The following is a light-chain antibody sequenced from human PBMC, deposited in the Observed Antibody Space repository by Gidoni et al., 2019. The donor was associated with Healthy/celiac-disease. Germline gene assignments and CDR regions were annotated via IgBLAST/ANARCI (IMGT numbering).Light chain of an antibody. J-gene: IGLJ1*01. CDR2: ENN. V-gene: IGLV1-51*02. Sequence: QPVLTQPPSVSAAPGQKVTISCSGSSSNIGNNYVSWYQHLPGTAPKLLIYENNKRPSGIPDRFSGSKSGTSATLGITGLQTGDEADYYCGTWDSSLSAVVFGTGTKVTVL. CDR3: GTWDSSLSAVV. CDR1: SSNIGNNY.